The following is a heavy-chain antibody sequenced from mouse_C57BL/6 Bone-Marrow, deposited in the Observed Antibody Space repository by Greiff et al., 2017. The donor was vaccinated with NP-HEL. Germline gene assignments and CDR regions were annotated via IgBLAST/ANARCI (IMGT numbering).Heavy chain of an antibody. CDR3: ARRGYYSNFYYFDY. V-gene: IGHV1-80*01. CDR1: GYAFSSYW. J-gene: IGHJ2*01. Sequence: VQLQESGAELVKPGASVKISCKASGYAFSSYWMNWVKQRPGKGLEWIGQIYPGDGDTNYNGKSKGKATLTADKSSSTAYMQLSSLTSEDSAVYFCARRGYYSNFYYFDYWGQGTTLTVSS. CDR2: IYPGDGDT. D-gene: IGHD2-5*01.